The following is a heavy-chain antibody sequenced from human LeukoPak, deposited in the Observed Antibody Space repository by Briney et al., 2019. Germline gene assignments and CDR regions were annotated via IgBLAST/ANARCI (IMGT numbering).Heavy chain of an antibody. J-gene: IGHJ5*02. V-gene: IGHV3-74*01. CDR1: GFTFNKHW. Sequence: PGGSLRLSCAASGFTFNKHWMYWVRQAPGKGLEWVSRIDNDGYNAIYADSVKARFTISRDNAKNTLYLQMNSLRAEDTAVYYCARDRPHNWFDPWGQGTLVTVSS. CDR2: IDNDGYNA. CDR3: ARDRPHNWFDP.